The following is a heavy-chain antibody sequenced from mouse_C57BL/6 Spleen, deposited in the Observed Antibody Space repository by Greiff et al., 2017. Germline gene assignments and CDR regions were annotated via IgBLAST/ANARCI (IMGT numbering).Heavy chain of an antibody. D-gene: IGHD2-1*01. V-gene: IGHV6-3*01. CDR3: TEDGNPFAY. CDR1: GFTFSNYW. J-gene: IGHJ3*01. Sequence: EVKLEESGGGLVQPGGSMKLSCVASGFTFSNYWMNWVRQSPEKGLEWVAQIRLKSDNYATHYAESVKGRFTISRDDSKSSVYLQMNNLRAEDTGIYYCTEDGNPFAYWGQGTLVTVSA. CDR2: IRLKSDNYAT.